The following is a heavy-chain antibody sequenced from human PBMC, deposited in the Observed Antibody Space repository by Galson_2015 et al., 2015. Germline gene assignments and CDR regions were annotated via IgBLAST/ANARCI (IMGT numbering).Heavy chain of an antibody. D-gene: IGHD5-24*01. CDR2: MSYDGTFI. CDR3: AKLMPRWLQFGAFDM. J-gene: IGHJ3*02. Sequence: LRLSCASSGFTFSIHGMTWVRQPPGTGLEWVAAMSYDGTFIYYADSLKGRFTISRDNSRGIVYLQMNSLRAEDTAVYYCAKLMPRWLQFGAFDMWGQGTRVTVAS. V-gene: IGHV3-30*18. CDR1: GFTFSIHG.